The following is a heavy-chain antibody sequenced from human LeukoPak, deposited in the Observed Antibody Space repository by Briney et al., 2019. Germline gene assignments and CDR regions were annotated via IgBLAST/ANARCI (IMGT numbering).Heavy chain of an antibody. CDR2: IPYDGSNR. D-gene: IGHD4-17*01. Sequence: PGGSLRLSCAASGFTFSTYGMNWVRQAPGKGLEWVAFIPYDGSNRHYVDSVKGRFTISRDNSKNTLDLQMNGLRAEDTAVYYCAKDGDYVVNYYYYMDVWGKGTTVTVSS. CDR1: GFTFSTYG. J-gene: IGHJ6*03. CDR3: AKDGDYVVNYYYYMDV. V-gene: IGHV3-30*02.